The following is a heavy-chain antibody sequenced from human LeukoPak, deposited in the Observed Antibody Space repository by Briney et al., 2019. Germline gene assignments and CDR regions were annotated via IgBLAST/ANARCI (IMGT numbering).Heavy chain of an antibody. J-gene: IGHJ1*01. D-gene: IGHD3-22*01. V-gene: IGHV4-39*01. CDR1: GDSVSRSDSY. Sequence: PSETLSLTCSVSGDSVSRSDSYWDWIRQPPGTGLQWIGTIYYSGRTYYSPSLKSRVTMSVDTSNNQFSLNLRSVTAADTAVYYCARRRYYDGSGYLEWGQGTLLSVSS. CDR3: ARRRYYDGSGYLE. CDR2: IYYSGRT.